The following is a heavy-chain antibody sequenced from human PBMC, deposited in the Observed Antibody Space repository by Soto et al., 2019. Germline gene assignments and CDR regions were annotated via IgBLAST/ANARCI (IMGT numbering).Heavy chain of an antibody. CDR3: ARHSYCSSICWFDP. J-gene: IGHJ5*02. V-gene: IGHV4-39*01. D-gene: IGHD2-2*01. CDR2: RYDDAST. Sequence: PSETLSLTCTVSGDSIRNRNYYWGWIRQPPGKGLEWIVSRYDDASTFYNPSLKSRVTISVDTSKNQFSLKLSSVTAADTAVYYCARHSYCSSICWFDPWGQGTLVTVSS. CDR1: GDSIRNRNYY.